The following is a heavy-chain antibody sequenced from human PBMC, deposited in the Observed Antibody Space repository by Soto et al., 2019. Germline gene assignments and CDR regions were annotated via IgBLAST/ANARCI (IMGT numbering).Heavy chain of an antibody. V-gene: IGHV4-34*01. Sequence: PSETLSLTCAVYGGSFSGYYWSWIRQPPGKGLEWIGEINHSGSTNYNPSLKSRVTISVDTSKNQFSLKLSSVTAADTAVYYCARGGLYYYGSGSYPRHYYGMDVWGQGTTVTVSS. D-gene: IGHD3-10*01. J-gene: IGHJ6*02. CDR3: ARGGLYYYGSGSYPRHYYGMDV. CDR2: INHSGST. CDR1: GGSFSGYY.